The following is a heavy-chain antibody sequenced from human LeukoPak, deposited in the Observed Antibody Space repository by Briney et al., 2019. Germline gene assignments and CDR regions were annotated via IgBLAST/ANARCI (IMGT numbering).Heavy chain of an antibody. CDR3: ARDFGYSSSWYWGCDY. CDR2: INPNSGGT. J-gene: IGHJ4*02. D-gene: IGHD6-13*01. CDR1: GYTFTGYY. V-gene: IGHV1-2*02. Sequence: ASVKVSCKASGYTFTGYYMHWVRQAPGQGLGWMGWINPNSGGTNYAQKFQGRVTMTRDTSISTAYMELSRLRSDDTAVYYCARDFGYSSSWYWGCDYWGQGTLVTVSS.